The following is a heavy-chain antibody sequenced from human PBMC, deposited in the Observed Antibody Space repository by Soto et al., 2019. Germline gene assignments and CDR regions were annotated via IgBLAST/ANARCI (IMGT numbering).Heavy chain of an antibody. Sequence: SETLSLTCTVSGGSISSYYWSWIRQPPGKGLECIWYIYYSGSTNYNPSLKSRLTMSVDRTRNQFSLSLSSMTAADKAVYYCARGGGYDSFDFWGQGIQVTVSS. V-gene: IGHV4-59*12. CDR1: GGSISSYY. J-gene: IGHJ4*02. D-gene: IGHD2-15*01. CDR3: ARGGGYDSFDF. CDR2: IYYSGST.